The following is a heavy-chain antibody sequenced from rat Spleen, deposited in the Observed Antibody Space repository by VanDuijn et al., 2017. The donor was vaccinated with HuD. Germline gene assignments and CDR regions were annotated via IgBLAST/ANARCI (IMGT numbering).Heavy chain of an antibody. CDR3: TRGPD. CDR1: GFSLTSNG. Sequence: QVQLKESGPGLVQPSQTLSLTCTVSGFSLTSNGVSWVRQPPGKGLEWMGGIWGDGSTNYNSALKSRLSISRDTSKSQVFLKMNSLQTEDTAIYFCTRGPDWGQGVMVTVSS. CDR2: IWGDGST. V-gene: IGHV2-1*01. J-gene: IGHJ2*01.